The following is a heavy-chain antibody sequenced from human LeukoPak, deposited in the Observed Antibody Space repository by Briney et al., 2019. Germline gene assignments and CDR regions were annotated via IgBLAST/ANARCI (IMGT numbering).Heavy chain of an antibody. CDR1: GGSISNYY. V-gene: IGHV4-59*01. CDR2: IYHSGST. Sequence: KPSETLSLTCTVSGGSISNYYWSWIRQPPGKELEWIGYIYHSGSTNYNHSLKSRVTISVETSKNQFSLKLSAVTAADTAVYYCARNADDSSSYPYFDYWGQGTLVTVSS. J-gene: IGHJ4*02. D-gene: IGHD3-22*01. CDR3: ARNADDSSSYPYFDY.